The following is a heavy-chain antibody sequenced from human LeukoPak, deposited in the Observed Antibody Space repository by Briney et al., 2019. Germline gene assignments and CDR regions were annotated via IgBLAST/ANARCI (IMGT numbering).Heavy chain of an antibody. CDR2: IYWNDDK. D-gene: IGHD6-13*01. CDR1: GGSISSYYW. J-gene: IGHJ1*01. Sequence: TLSLTCTVSGGSISSYYWSWIRQPPGKALEWLALIYWNDDKRYSPSLKSRLTITKDTSKNQVVLTMTNMDPVDTATYYCVGSSWLFAEYFQHWGQGTLVTVSS. V-gene: IGHV2-5*01. CDR3: VGSSWLFAEYFQH.